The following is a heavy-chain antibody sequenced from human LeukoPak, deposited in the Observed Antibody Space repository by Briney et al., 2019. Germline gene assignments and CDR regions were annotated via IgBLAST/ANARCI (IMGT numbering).Heavy chain of an antibody. CDR3: TKAKYYHFDY. CDR1: GFTFSSYG. D-gene: IGHD3-16*01. CDR2: ISGSDDST. Sequence: GGSLRLSCVASGFTFSSYGMSWVRQAPGKGLEWVSAISGSDDSTYYVDSVRGRFTISRDVSKNTLFLQMNSLRAEGTALYYCTKAKYYHFDYWGQGTLVTVSS. V-gene: IGHV3-23*01. J-gene: IGHJ4*02.